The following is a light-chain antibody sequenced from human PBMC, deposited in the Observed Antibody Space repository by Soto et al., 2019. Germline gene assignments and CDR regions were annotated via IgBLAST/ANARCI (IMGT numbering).Light chain of an antibody. Sequence: QSVLTQPPSVSEAPGQRVTISCTGSSSNIGAGYDVHWYQQLPGTAPKLLIYGNSNRPSGVPDRFSGSKSGTSASLAITGLQAEDEADYYCQSYDSSLSAKEVFGTGTKVTVL. CDR1: SSNIGAGYD. CDR3: QSYDSSLSAKEV. CDR2: GNS. J-gene: IGLJ1*01. V-gene: IGLV1-40*01.